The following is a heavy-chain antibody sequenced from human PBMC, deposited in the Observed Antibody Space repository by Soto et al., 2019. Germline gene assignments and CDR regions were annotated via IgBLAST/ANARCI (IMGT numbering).Heavy chain of an antibody. CDR3: ARKDKSGYFNWFDP. D-gene: IGHD3-22*01. J-gene: IGHJ5*02. V-gene: IGHV5-51*01. Sequence: GESLKISCRTSGYRFTSYWIAWVRQMPGKGLEWMGIIFPSDSDTRYSPSFQGQVTISADRSTSTVFLQWASLKASDTAVYFCARKDKSGYFNWFDPWGQGTLVTV. CDR1: GYRFTSYW. CDR2: IFPSDSDT.